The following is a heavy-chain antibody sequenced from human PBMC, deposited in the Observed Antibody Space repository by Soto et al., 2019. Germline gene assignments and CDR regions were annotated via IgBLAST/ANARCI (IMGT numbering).Heavy chain of an antibody. J-gene: IGHJ4*02. CDR3: AHRTGFDY. CDR2: ISGSGGGT. Sequence: EVQPWESGGGLVQPGGSLRLSCAVSGYTFSSFDMSWVRQAPGKGLEWVSTISGSGGGTNYADSVKGRFTISRDISTYTVYLQMNSLRAEDTAVYYCAHRTGFDYWGQGALVTVSS. CDR1: GYTFSSFD. V-gene: IGHV3-23*01.